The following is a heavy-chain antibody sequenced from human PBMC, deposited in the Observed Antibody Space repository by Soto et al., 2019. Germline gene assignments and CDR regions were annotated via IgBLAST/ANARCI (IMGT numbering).Heavy chain of an antibody. Sequence: QGQLLQSGAEVKKPGASVKVSCTASGNTFTNFGVTWVRQAPGQGLEWMGCISAYTADPNYAQKFQGRVTMTIDTTTSTAYLDLRSLTSDDTAVYYCARVIPGAGAWFDPWGQGTLVTVSS. CDR3: ARVIPGAGAWFDP. J-gene: IGHJ5*02. V-gene: IGHV1-18*01. CDR2: ISAYTADP. CDR1: GNTFTNFG. D-gene: IGHD2-2*01.